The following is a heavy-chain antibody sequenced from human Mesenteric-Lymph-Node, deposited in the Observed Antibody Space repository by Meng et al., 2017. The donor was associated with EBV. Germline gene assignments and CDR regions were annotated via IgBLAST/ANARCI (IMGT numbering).Heavy chain of an antibody. J-gene: IGHJ4*02. V-gene: IGHV7-4-1*02. D-gene: IGHD4-23*01. CDR1: GYTFNIYT. CDR3: ARGLGGHSL. Sequence: QWHVVQSGSELKKPGASVKVSCKASGYTFNIYTMNWVRQAPGQGLEWMGWINTNTGNPTYAQGFTGRFVFSLDASVSTAFLEISSLKAEDTAVYYCARGLGGHSLWGQGTLVTVSS. CDR2: INTNTGNP.